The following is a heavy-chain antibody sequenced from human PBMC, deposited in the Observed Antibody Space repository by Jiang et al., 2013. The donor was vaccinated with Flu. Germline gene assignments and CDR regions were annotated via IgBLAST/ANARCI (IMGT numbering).Heavy chain of an antibody. V-gene: IGHV1-2*04. CDR3: ARGTGPYYFDY. J-gene: IGHJ4*02. D-gene: IGHD1/OR15-1a*01. Sequence: QKFQGWVTMTRDTSISTAYMELSRLRSDDTAVYYCARGTGPYYFDYWGQGTLVTVSS.